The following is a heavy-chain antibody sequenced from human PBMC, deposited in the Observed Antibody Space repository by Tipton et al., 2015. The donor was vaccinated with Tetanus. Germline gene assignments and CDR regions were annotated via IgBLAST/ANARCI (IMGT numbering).Heavy chain of an antibody. Sequence: TLSLTCTVSGGSISGSSFYWGWIRQPPGRGLEWIASIYFEGSTYYSPSLKSRVTIAVDRSQNVFSLNLTSVTAADTAVYYCARHLYGYWFDPWGQGALVTVSS. J-gene: IGHJ5*02. V-gene: IGHV4-39*01. CDR2: IYFEGST. CDR1: GGSISGSSFY. D-gene: IGHD3-10*01. CDR3: ARHLYGYWFDP.